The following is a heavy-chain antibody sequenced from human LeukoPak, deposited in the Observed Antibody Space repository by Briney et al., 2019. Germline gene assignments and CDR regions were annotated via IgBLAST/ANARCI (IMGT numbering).Heavy chain of an antibody. CDR3: ASSLAAAGKGTFDI. CDR1: GFTFSSYS. Sequence: PGGSLRLSCAASGFTFSSYSMNWVRQAPGKGPEWVSSISSSSSYIYYADSVKGRFTISRDNAKSSLYLQMNSLRAEDTAVYYCASSLAAAGKGTFDIWGQGTTVTVSS. D-gene: IGHD6-13*01. CDR2: ISSSSSYI. J-gene: IGHJ3*02. V-gene: IGHV3-21*01.